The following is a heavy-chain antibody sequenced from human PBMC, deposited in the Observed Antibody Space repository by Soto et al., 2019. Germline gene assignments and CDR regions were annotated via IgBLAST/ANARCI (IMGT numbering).Heavy chain of an antibody. CDR1: GYSFTSYW. V-gene: IGHV5-10-1*01. CDR2: IDPSDSYT. D-gene: IGHD1-26*01. J-gene: IGHJ4*02. Sequence: PGESLKISCKGSGYSFTSYWISWVRQMPGKGLEWMGRIDPSDSYTNYSPSFQGHVTISADKSISTAYLQWSSLKASDTAMYYCASTYSGSYPFDYWGQGTLVTVSS. CDR3: ASTYSGSYPFDY.